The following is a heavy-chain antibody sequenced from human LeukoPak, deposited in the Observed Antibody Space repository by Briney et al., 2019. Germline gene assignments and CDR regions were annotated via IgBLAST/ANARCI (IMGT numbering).Heavy chain of an antibody. V-gene: IGHV3-48*03. CDR1: GFTLSSNE. CDR3: AAFDPYYFDY. J-gene: IGHJ4*02. Sequence: GGSLRLSCAASGFTLSSNEMNWVRQAPGKGLEWLSYISSSGGTIHYVDSVKGRFTISRDNAKNSLYLQMNSLRAEDTAVYYCAAFDPYYFDYWGQGTLVTVSS. D-gene: IGHD3-9*01. CDR2: ISSSGGTI.